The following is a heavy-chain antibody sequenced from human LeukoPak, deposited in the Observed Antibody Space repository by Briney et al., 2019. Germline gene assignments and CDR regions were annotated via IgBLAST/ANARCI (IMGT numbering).Heavy chain of an antibody. V-gene: IGHV3-74*01. CDR1: GFTFGSYW. D-gene: IGHD5-12*01. J-gene: IGHJ4*02. CDR2: INTDGSGT. CDR3: ARAPVSGGYVSHFDN. Sequence: PGGSLRLSCAASGFTFGSYWMHWVRQAPGKGLVWVSRINTDGSGTAYTDSVKGRFSISRDNAKNTLYLQVNSLRAEDTAVYYCARAPVSGGYVSHFDNWGQGTLVTVSS.